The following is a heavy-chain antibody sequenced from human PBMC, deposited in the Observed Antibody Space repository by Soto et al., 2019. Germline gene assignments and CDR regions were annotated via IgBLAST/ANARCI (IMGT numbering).Heavy chain of an antibody. J-gene: IGHJ3*01. V-gene: IGHV3-53*01. Sequence: DVQLVESGGGLMQPGESLRLSCAASGLTVSGKKYVAWVRQAPGKELEWVSALYDVDGSFYADSVKGRFTTSSDSSKTTVYPQMNGLRPDDTAVYYCATWHEREHAYDVWGQGTTVTVSS. CDR1: GLTVSGKKY. CDR3: ATWHEREHAYDV. CDR2: LYDVDGS. D-gene: IGHD1-1*01.